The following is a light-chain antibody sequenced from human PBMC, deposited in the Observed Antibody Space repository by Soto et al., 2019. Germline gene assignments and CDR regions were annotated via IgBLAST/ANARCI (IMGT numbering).Light chain of an antibody. CDR1: QTIDSY. J-gene: IGKJ4*01. CDR2: DAS. Sequence: EIVLTQSPATLSLSPGERATLSCRASQTIDSYLCWFQQKPGQAPRLLIYDASARATGVPATFSGSGSGTDFTLTISSLEPEDFAVYYCQQRSNWPLTFGGGTKVEIK. CDR3: QQRSNWPLT. V-gene: IGKV3-11*01.